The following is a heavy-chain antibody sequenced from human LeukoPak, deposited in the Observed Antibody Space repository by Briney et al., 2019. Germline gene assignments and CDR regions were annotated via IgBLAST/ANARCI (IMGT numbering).Heavy chain of an antibody. CDR1: GGSISSGSYY. V-gene: IGHV4-61*02. CDR2: LYTSGST. Sequence: SETLSLTCTVSGGSISSGSYYWSWIRQPAGKGLEWIGRLYTSGSTNYNPSLKSRVTISVDTSKNQFSLKLSSVAAADTAVYYCARGGGDIVVVPAAMRNWFDPWGQGTLVTVSS. J-gene: IGHJ5*02. CDR3: ARGGGDIVVVPAAMRNWFDP. D-gene: IGHD2-2*01.